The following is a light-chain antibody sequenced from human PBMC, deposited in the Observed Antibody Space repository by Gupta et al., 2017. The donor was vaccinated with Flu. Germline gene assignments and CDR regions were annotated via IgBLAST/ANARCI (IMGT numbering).Light chain of an antibody. J-gene: IGKJ4*01. Sequence: DIQMTQSPSSVSASVGDTVTITCRASQGIATYLVWYQQRPGKAPKLLTSGASTLQRGVPSRFSGGGSGTDFTLTISGLQPEDFAIYYCQQGHSFPLTFGGGTKVDIK. V-gene: IGKV1-12*01. CDR2: GAS. CDR1: QGIATY. CDR3: QQGHSFPLT.